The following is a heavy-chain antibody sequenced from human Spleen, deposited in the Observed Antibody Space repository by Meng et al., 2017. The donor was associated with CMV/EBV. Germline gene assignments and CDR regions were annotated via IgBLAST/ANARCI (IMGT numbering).Heavy chain of an antibody. J-gene: IGHJ4*02. Sequence: VFPFSSYAMSWVRQAPGKGLELVSVIYSGGSGTHYGDSVKGRFTISRDNAKNTLYLQMNSLRAEDTAVYYCAKEATVMAVGGATFDYWGQGTLVTVSS. D-gene: IGHD5-18*01. CDR3: AKEATVMAVGGATFDY. V-gene: IGHV3-23*03. CDR2: IYSGGSGT. CDR1: VFPFSSYA.